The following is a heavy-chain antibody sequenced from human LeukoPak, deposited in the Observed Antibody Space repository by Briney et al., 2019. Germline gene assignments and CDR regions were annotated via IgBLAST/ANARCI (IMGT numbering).Heavy chain of an antibody. CDR3: ARGEKDYDFWSGLAC. V-gene: IGHV1-69*05. Sequence: SVKVSCKASGGTFSSYAISWVRQAPGQGLEWMGGIIPIFGTANYAQKFQGRVTITTDESTSTAYMELSSLRSEDTAVYYCARGEKDYDFWSGLACWGQGTLVTVSS. CDR2: IIPIFGTA. J-gene: IGHJ4*02. CDR1: GGTFSSYA. D-gene: IGHD3-3*01.